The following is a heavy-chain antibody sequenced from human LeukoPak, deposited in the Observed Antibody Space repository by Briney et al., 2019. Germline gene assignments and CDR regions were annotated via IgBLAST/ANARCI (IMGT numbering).Heavy chain of an antibody. Sequence: GGSLRLSCAASGFTFSAYWMTWVRQAPGKGLEWVANINEGGNSKYYVDSVRGRFTISRDKTKDLLHLQMSSLRAEDTAVYYCARDTGGMTTVTSFSLGYFDYWGQGTLVTVSS. CDR3: ARDTGGMTTVTSFSLGYFDY. D-gene: IGHD4-17*01. CDR1: GFTFSAYW. J-gene: IGHJ4*02. V-gene: IGHV3-7*01. CDR2: INEGGNSK.